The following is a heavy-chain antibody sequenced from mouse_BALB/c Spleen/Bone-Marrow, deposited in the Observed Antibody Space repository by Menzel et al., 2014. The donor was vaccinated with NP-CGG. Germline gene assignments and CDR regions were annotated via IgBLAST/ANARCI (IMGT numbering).Heavy chain of an antibody. CDR2: INPSNGRT. D-gene: IGHD2-1*01. V-gene: IGHV1S81*02. Sequence: QVQLQQSGAELVKPGASVKLSCKASGNTFTSYWFHWVKQRPGQGLEWIGGINPSNGRTNYNEKFKSKATLTVDKFSSTAYMQLSSLTSEDSAVYYCARCYYGNYFDYWGQGTTLTVSS. CDR3: ARCYYGNYFDY. J-gene: IGHJ2*01. CDR1: GNTFTSYW.